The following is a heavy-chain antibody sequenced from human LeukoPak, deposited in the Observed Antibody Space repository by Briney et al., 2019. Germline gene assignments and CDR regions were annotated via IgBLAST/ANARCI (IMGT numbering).Heavy chain of an antibody. V-gene: IGHV3-30*18. Sequence: GGSLRLSCAASGFTFSSYGMHWVRQAPGKGLEWVAVISYDGSNKYYADSVKGRFTISRDNSKNTVYLQMNTLRVEDTAVYYCAKDGSIAVAGTPTDYWGQGILVTVSS. D-gene: IGHD6-19*01. CDR2: ISYDGSNK. CDR3: AKDGSIAVAGTPTDY. CDR1: GFTFSSYG. J-gene: IGHJ4*02.